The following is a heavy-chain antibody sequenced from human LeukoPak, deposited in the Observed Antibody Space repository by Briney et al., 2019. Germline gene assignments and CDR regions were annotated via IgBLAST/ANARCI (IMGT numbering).Heavy chain of an antibody. V-gene: IGHV4-30-4*08. J-gene: IGHJ4*02. CDR1: GGSISSGDYY. Sequence: PSETLSLTCTVSGGSISSGDYYWSWIRQPPGKGLEWIGYIYYSGSTYYNPSLKSRVTISVDTSKNQFSLKLSSVTAADTAVYYCAKGTVGRLFDYWGQGTLVTVSS. CDR3: AKGTVGRLFDY. CDR2: IYYSGST. D-gene: IGHD4-23*01.